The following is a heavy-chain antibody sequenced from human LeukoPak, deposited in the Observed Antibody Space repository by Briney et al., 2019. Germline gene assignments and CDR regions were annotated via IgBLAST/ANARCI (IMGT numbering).Heavy chain of an antibody. J-gene: IGHJ4*02. CDR2: IYYSGST. Sequence: LRLSCAASGFTFSSYSMNWVRQHPGKGLEWIGYIYYSGSTYYNPSLKSRVTISVDTSKNQFSLKLSSVTAADTAVYYCAREARFTMVRGGGYFDYWGQGTLVTVSS. V-gene: IGHV4-31*02. CDR3: AREARFTMVRGGGYFDY. D-gene: IGHD3-10*01. CDR1: GFTFSSYS.